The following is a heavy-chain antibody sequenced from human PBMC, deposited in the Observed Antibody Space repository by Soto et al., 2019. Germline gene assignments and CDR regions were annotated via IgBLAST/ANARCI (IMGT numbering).Heavy chain of an antibody. V-gene: IGHV1-8*01. D-gene: IGHD4-4*01. CDR3: ARSRMPTVPNGWFDP. CDR2: MNTYSGNT. Sequence: QVQLVQSGAEVKKPGASVKVPCKASGYTFTSYDINWVRQATGQGLEWMGWMNTYSGNTGYAQKFQGRVTMTRNTSISTAYMELSSLRSEDTAVYYCARSRMPTVPNGWFDPWGQGTLVTVSS. J-gene: IGHJ5*02. CDR1: GYTFTSYD.